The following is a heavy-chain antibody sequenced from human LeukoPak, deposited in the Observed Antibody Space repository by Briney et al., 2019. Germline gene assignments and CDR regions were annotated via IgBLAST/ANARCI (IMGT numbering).Heavy chain of an antibody. CDR3: AHRNTGMASLDY. D-gene: IGHD5-18*01. Sequence: SGPTLVNPTQTLTLTCTFSGFSLSTRGVGVGWIRQPPGKALEWLALIYWDDDKRYSPSLNTRLTITKDTSKDQVVLTMTNMDPVDTSTYYCAHRNTGMASLDYWGQGTLVTVSS. J-gene: IGHJ4*02. CDR2: IYWDDDK. CDR1: GFSLSTRGVG. V-gene: IGHV2-5*02.